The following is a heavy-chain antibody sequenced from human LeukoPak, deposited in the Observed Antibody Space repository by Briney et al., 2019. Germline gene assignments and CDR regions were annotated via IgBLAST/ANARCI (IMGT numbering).Heavy chain of an antibody. D-gene: IGHD3-9*01. CDR3: ANLLYDILTGYPLDY. CDR2: ISGSGGST. J-gene: IGHJ4*02. V-gene: IGHV3-23*01. Sequence: GGSLRLSCAASGFTFSSYAMSWVRQAPGKGLEWVSAISGSGGSTYYADSVKGRFTISRDNSKNTLYLQMNSLRAEDTAVYYCANLLYDILTGYPLDYWGQGTLVTVPS. CDR1: GFTFSSYA.